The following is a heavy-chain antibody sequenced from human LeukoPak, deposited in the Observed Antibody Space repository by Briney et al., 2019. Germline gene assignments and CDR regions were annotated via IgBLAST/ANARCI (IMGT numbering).Heavy chain of an antibody. CDR1: GFIFSNYA. J-gene: IGHJ5*01. Sequence: GGSLRLSCAASGFIFSNYAMHWVRQAPGKGLEYVSAIAANGGGAYYGDSMRGGFTISRDNSKSTLYLQMGSLRAEDMAVYYCARDLSGVFDSWGPGILVTVSS. CDR2: IAANGGGA. CDR3: ARDLSGVFDS. D-gene: IGHD2-8*01. V-gene: IGHV3-64*02.